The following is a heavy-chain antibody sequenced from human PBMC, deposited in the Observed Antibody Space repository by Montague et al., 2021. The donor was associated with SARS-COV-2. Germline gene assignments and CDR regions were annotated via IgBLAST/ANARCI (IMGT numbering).Heavy chain of an antibody. CDR3: ASGEFFYYGSGNYYRSALDD. V-gene: IGHV4-34*01. CDR1: GGSFSGYY. D-gene: IGHD3-10*01. Sequence: ETLSLTCAVYGGSFSGYYWSWIRQPPGKGLEWIGEINHSGSTNYNPSLKSRVTISIDSSNDRFSLRLTSLTAADTGVYYCASGEFFYYGSGNYYRSALDDWGQGTTVTVSS. CDR2: INHSGST. J-gene: IGHJ6*02.